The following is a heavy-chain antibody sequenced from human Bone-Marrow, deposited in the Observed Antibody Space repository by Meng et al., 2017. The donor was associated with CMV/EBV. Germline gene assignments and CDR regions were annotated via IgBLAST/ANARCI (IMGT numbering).Heavy chain of an antibody. V-gene: IGHV3-11*01. D-gene: IGHD6-13*01. Sequence: GGSLRLSCAASGFTFSDYYMSWIRQAPGKGLERVSYISSSGSTIYYTDSVKGRFTISRDNARNSLYLQMNSLRVEDTAVYYCARDTGYSSSLDYWGQGTLFTVSS. CDR2: ISSSGSTI. J-gene: IGHJ4*02. CDR3: ARDTGYSSSLDY. CDR1: GFTFSDYY.